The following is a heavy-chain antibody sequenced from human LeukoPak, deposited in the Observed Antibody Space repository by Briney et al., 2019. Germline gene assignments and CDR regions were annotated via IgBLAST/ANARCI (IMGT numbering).Heavy chain of an antibody. Sequence: GGSLRLSCAASGFTFSSYSMNWVRQAPGKGLEWVSSISSSSSYIYYADSVKGRFTISRDNAKNSPYLQMNSLRAEDTAVYYCARADIVVVVAVRRGMDVWGQGTTVTVSS. J-gene: IGHJ6*02. D-gene: IGHD2-15*01. V-gene: IGHV3-21*01. CDR3: ARADIVVVVAVRRGMDV. CDR2: ISSSSSYI. CDR1: GFTFSSYS.